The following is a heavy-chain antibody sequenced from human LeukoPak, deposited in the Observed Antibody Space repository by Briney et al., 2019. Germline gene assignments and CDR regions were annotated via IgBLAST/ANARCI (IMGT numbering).Heavy chain of an antibody. Sequence: GGSLRLSCAASGFTVSNNYMSWVRQAPGKGLDWVSVLYSGGSTYYADSVKGRFTISRDNSKNTLYLQMNSLRAEDTAVYHCARPLSSNPAAAGGDDDYWGQGTLVTVSS. CDR1: GFTVSNNY. J-gene: IGHJ4*02. CDR2: LYSGGST. V-gene: IGHV3-66*04. D-gene: IGHD6-13*01. CDR3: ARPLSSNPAAAGGDDDY.